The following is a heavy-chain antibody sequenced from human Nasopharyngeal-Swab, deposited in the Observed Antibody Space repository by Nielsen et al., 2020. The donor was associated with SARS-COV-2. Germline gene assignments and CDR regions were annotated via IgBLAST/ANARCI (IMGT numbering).Heavy chain of an antibody. CDR3: AGRPYYDFWSGYSRASDY. D-gene: IGHD3-3*01. CDR2: INHSGST. J-gene: IGHJ4*02. Sequence: RQAPGEWLAWIGEINHSGSTNYNPSLKSRVTISVDTSKNQFSLKLSSVTAADTAVYYCAGRPYYDFWSGYSRASDYWGQGTLVTVSS. V-gene: IGHV4-34*01.